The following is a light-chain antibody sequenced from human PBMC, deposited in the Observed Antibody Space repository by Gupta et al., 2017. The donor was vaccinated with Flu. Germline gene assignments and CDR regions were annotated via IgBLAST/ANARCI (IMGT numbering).Light chain of an antibody. CDR3: QQYMSHPYT. V-gene: IGKV1-5*03. Sequence: DIQMTQSPSTLSASVGDEVTITCRASQSINMWLAWFQQKPGKAPRLLIYKTSVLQSGVPSNLTGGGSGTNFTLTIRSLRPEDMATYYCQQYMSHPYTFGQGTKVEI. CDR2: KTS. CDR1: QSINMW. J-gene: IGKJ2*01.